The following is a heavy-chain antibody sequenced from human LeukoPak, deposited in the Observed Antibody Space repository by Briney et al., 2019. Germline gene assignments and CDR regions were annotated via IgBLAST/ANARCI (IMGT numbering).Heavy chain of an antibody. CDR3: ARQETLNNPFDQ. Sequence: PSQTLSLTCTVSGGSISSGDYYWSWIRPPPGKGLEWIGYIYYSGSTYYNPSLKSRVTISVDTSKNQFSLKLSSVTAADTAVYYCARQETLNNPFDQWGQGTLVTVSS. V-gene: IGHV4-30-4*01. CDR2: IYYSGST. D-gene: IGHD2/OR15-2a*01. CDR1: GGSISSGDYY. J-gene: IGHJ4*02.